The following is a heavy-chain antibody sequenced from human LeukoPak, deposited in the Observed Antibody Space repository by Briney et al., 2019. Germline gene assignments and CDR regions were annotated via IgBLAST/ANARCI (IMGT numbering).Heavy chain of an antibody. CDR1: GFTFRDYW. V-gene: IGHV3-7*01. Sequence: GGSLRLSCAGSGFTFRDYWMSWLRQAPGKGPEWVAHIKPDGSEKYYVDSVKGRFIISRDDARNSLSLQMNSLRAEDTAVYYCARPTSGNKGGYNWRFDYWGQGTLVTVSS. CDR2: IKPDGSEK. J-gene: IGHJ4*02. D-gene: IGHD5-24*01. CDR3: ARPTSGNKGGYNWRFDY.